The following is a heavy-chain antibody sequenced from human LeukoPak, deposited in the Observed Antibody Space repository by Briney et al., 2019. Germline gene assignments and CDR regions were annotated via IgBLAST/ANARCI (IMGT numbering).Heavy chain of an antibody. CDR2: ISGSGGST. V-gene: IGHV3-23*01. Sequence: GGSLRLSCAASGFTFSSYAMSWVRQAPGNGLEWVSAISGSGGSTYYADSVKGRFTISRDNSKNTLYLQMNSLRAEDTAVYYCANLPAALGGPADYWGQGTLVTVSS. CDR3: ANLPAALGGPADY. J-gene: IGHJ4*02. CDR1: GFTFSSYA. D-gene: IGHD3-16*01.